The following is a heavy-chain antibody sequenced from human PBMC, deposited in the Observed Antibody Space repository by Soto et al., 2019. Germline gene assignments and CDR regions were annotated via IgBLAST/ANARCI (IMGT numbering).Heavy chain of an antibody. V-gene: IGHV1-18*01. J-gene: IGHJ4*02. D-gene: IGHD1-1*01. CDR2: ISAYNGNT. Sequence: QVKLVQSGGEVKKPGASVKISCKASGYTFSSYGISWVRKAPGQGLEWMGWISAYNGNTNYAQKFQGRVTMTTYTSTSSADMEWRSMRTDDTAIYYCARTLNEALLGLEWGQGTLATVSS. CDR1: GYTFSSYG. CDR3: ARTLNEALLGLE.